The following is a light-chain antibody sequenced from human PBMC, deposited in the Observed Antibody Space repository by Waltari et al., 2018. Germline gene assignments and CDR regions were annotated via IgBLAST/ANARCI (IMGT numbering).Light chain of an antibody. V-gene: IGLV3-25*03. CDR2: KDT. J-gene: IGLJ1*01. CDR1: ALPNKY. CDR3: QSADTIGNYV. Sequence: SYELTQTPSVSVSPGQTARITCSGDALPNKYAYWYQQKPGQAPVVIIYKDTQRHSGIPGQFSGSSSGTTVTLTISEVQAEDESDYYCQSADTIGNYVFGPGTKVTV.